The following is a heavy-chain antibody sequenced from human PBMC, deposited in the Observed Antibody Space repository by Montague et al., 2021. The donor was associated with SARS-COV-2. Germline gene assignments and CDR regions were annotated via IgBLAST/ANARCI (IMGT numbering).Heavy chain of an antibody. J-gene: IGHJ4*02. CDR3: ARGIRITMVRGVTIDY. CDR1: GFTFSSYS. D-gene: IGHD3-10*01. Sequence: SLRLSCAASGFTFSSYSMNWVRQAPGKGLEWVSSISSSSNYIYDADSEKGRFTISRDNAKNSLYLQMNSLRAEDTAVYYCARGIRITMVRGVTIDYWGQGTLVTVSS. CDR2: ISSSSNYI. V-gene: IGHV3-21*01.